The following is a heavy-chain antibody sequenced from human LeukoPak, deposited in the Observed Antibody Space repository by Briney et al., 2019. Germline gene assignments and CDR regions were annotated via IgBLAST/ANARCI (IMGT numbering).Heavy chain of an antibody. CDR3: ARGSQRSGYYNY. CDR2: INSDGSST. D-gene: IGHD3-3*01. V-gene: IGHV3-74*01. Sequence: GGSLRLSCAASGFTFSSYWMHWVRQAPGEGLVWVSRINSDGSSTSYADSVKGRFTISRDKAKNALYLQMNSLRAEDTAIYYCARGSQRSGYYNYWGQGTLVTVSS. CDR1: GFTFSSYW. J-gene: IGHJ4*02.